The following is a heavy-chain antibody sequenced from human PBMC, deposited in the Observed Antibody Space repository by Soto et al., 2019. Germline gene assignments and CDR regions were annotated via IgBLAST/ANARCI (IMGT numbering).Heavy chain of an antibody. CDR1: GGTFSRYG. D-gene: IGHD2-8*01. V-gene: IGHV1-69*12. CDR2: IIPIFGTA. Sequence: QVQLVQSGAEVKKPGSPVKVSCKASGGTFSRYGISWVRQAPGQGLEWMGGIIPIFGTANYAQKFQGRVTITADESTSTAYMELSSLRSEATAVYYCARARNGNCYWGMDVWGQGTTVTVSS. J-gene: IGHJ6*02. CDR3: ARARNGNCYWGMDV.